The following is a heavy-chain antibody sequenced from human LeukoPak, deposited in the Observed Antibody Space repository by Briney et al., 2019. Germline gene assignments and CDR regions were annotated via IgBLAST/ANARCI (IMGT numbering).Heavy chain of an antibody. V-gene: IGHV1-46*01. Sequence: ASVKVSCKASGYTFTSYYMHWVRQAPGQGLEWMGIINPSGGGTSYAQKFQGRVTMTRDMSTSTVYMELSSLRSEDTAVYCCARPDSSGYYWGAFDIWGQGTMVTVSS. CDR1: GYTFTSYY. CDR2: INPSGGGT. D-gene: IGHD3-22*01. CDR3: ARPDSSGYYWGAFDI. J-gene: IGHJ3*02.